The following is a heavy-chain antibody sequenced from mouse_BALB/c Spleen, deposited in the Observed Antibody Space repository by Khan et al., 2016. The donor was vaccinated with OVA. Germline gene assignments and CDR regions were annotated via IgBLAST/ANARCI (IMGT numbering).Heavy chain of an antibody. D-gene: IGHD1-3*01. Sequence: QIQLVQSGPELKKPGETVKISCKASGYTFTNYGMNWVKQAPGKGLKWMGWINTYTGEPTYADDFKGRFAFSLETSASTAYLQINNLKNEDTATXFCARYMPYWYFDVWGAGTTVTVSS. CDR2: INTYTGEP. CDR1: GYTFTNYG. V-gene: IGHV9-3-1*01. J-gene: IGHJ1*01. CDR3: ARYMPYWYFDV.